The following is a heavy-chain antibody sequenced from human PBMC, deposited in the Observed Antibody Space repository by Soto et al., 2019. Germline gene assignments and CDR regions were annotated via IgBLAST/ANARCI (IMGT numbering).Heavy chain of an antibody. CDR2: ISSDGSNK. J-gene: IGHJ4*02. CDR3: ARAPASSWHTFDS. D-gene: IGHD6-13*01. V-gene: IGHV3-30-3*01. Sequence: PGGSLRLSCAACGFTFSSYTMHWVRQAPGKGLEWVALISSDGSNKYYVDDVKGRFTISRDNSINTLYLQMNSLRTEDTAVYYCARAPASSWHTFDSWGQGTLVTVSS. CDR1: GFTFSSYT.